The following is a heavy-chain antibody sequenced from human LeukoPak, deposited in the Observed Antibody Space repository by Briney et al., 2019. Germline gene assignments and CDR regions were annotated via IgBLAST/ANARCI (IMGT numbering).Heavy chain of an antibody. J-gene: IGHJ4*02. V-gene: IGHV3-30*02. CDR2: IRYDGSNK. D-gene: IGHD2-15*01. CDR3: AKDLKIPCSGGSCYDY. Sequence: PGGSLRLSRAASGFTFSSYGMHWVRQAPGKGLEGVAFIRYDGSNKYYADSVKGRFTISRDNSKNTLYLQMNSLRAEDTAVYYCAKDLKIPCSGGSCYDYWGQGALVTVSS. CDR1: GFTFSSYG.